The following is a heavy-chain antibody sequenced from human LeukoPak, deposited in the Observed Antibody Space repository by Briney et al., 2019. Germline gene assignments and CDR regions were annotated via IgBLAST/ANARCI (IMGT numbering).Heavy chain of an antibody. CDR3: ARSLGWIAAAGTFDY. J-gene: IGHJ4*02. D-gene: IGHD6-13*01. CDR2: IYYSGST. V-gene: IGHV4-59*12. Sequence: SETLSLTCTVSGGSISSYYWSWIRQPPGKGLEWIGSIYYSGSTYYNPSLKSRVTISVDTSKNQFSLKLSSVTAADTAVYYCARSLGWIAAAGTFDYWGQGTLVTVSS. CDR1: GGSISSYY.